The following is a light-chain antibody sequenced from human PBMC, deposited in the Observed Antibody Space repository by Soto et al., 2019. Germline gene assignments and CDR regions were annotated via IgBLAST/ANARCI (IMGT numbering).Light chain of an antibody. CDR2: RDN. CDR3: AAWDDTVRSDV. Sequence: QSVLTQPPSVSGTPGQRVTISCSGGISNIGTNYVHWFQQLPGTAPKVLSNRDNQRPSGVPDRFSGSKSGTSASLAIGGLQSEDEAEYYCAAWDDTVRSDVFGTGTKLTVL. V-gene: IGLV1-47*01. J-gene: IGLJ1*01. CDR1: ISNIGTNY.